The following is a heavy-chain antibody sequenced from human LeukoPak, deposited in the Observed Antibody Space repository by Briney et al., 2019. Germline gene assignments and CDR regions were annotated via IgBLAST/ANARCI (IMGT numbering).Heavy chain of an antibody. Sequence: PGGSLRLSCAASGFIFSSHSMSWVRQAPGKGLEWVSSISSSSSYIYYADSVKGRFTISRDNAKNTLYLQMNSLRAEDTAVYYCARVLGSRGYTPDYWGQGTLVTVSS. CDR3: ARVLGSRGYTPDY. V-gene: IGHV3-21*01. CDR1: GFIFSSHS. D-gene: IGHD2-15*01. CDR2: ISSSSSYI. J-gene: IGHJ4*02.